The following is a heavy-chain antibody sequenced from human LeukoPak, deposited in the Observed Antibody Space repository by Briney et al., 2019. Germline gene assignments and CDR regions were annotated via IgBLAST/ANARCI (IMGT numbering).Heavy chain of an antibody. V-gene: IGHV1-18*01. D-gene: IGHD5-18*01. CDR2: ISAYNGNT. CDR3: ARVAHRGYSYDY. J-gene: IGHJ4*02. CDR1: GYTFTSYG. Sequence: ASVKVSCKASGYTFTSYGISWVRQAPGQGLEWMGWISAYNGNTNYAQKLQGRVNMTTDTSTSTAYMELRSLRSDDTAVYYCARVAHRGYSYDYWGQGTLVTVSS.